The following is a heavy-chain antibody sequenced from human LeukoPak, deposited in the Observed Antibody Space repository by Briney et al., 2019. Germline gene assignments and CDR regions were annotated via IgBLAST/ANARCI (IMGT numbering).Heavy chain of an antibody. CDR3: ARGDYDLGY. V-gene: IGHV1-18*01. Sequence: ASVKVSCKASGYTFTIYGVIWVRQAPGQGLEWMGWISTYNGNTNYAQKFQGRVTMTTDTSTSTAYMELRSLRSDDTAVYYCARGDYDLGYWGQGTLVTASS. CDR2: ISTYNGNT. J-gene: IGHJ4*02. D-gene: IGHD3-3*01. CDR1: GYTFTIYG.